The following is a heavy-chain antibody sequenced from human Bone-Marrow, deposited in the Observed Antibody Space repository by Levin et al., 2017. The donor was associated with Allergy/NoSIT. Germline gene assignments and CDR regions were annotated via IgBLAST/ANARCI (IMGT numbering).Heavy chain of an antibody. J-gene: IGHJ4*02. CDR3: ASSFRLVPAANNY. CDR1: GGTFSSYT. Sequence: ASVKVSCKASGGTFSSYTISWVRQAPGQGLEWMGRIIPILGIANYAQKFQGRVTITADKSTSTAYMELSSLRSEDTAVYYCASSFRLVPAANNYWGQGTLVTVSS. V-gene: IGHV1-69*02. D-gene: IGHD2-2*01. CDR2: IIPILGIA.